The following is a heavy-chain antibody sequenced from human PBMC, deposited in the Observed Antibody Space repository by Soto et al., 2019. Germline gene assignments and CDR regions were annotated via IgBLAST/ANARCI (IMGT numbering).Heavy chain of an antibody. Sequence: QVQLQESGPGLVKASQTLSLTCTVSGGSIRNGNYYWSWIRQLPGKGLEWIGNIYYIGTTSYNPSLKSRVIISIDTSKNQFSLELTSVLAADTAVYYCAKNETTRPWFDPWGQGNLVTVSS. CDR3: AKNETTRPWFDP. CDR2: IYYIGTT. D-gene: IGHD1-1*01. V-gene: IGHV4-31*03. J-gene: IGHJ5*02. CDR1: GGSIRNGNYY.